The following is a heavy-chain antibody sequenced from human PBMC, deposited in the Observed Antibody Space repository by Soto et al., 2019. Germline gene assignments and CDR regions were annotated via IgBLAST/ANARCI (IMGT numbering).Heavy chain of an antibody. CDR2: IYPGDSDT. D-gene: IGHD6-19*01. CDR3: ARLSSGWSDAFDI. CDR1: GYSFTSYW. Sequence: LTISCKGSGYSFTSYWIGWVRQMPGKGLEWMGIIYPGDSDTRYSPSFQGQVTISADKSISTAYLQWSSLKASDTAMYYCARLSSGWSDAFDIWGQGTMVTVSS. J-gene: IGHJ3*02. V-gene: IGHV5-51*01.